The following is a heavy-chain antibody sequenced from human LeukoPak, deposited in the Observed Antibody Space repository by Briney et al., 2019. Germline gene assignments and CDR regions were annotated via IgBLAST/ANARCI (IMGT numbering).Heavy chain of an antibody. Sequence: PSETLSLTCTVSGGSISSGGYYWSWIRQHPGKGLEWIGYIYYSGSTNYNPSLKSRVTISVDKSKNQFSLKLSSVTAADTAVYYCARDLMAVAGRDYWGQGTLVTVSS. CDR3: ARDLMAVAGRDY. J-gene: IGHJ4*02. D-gene: IGHD6-19*01. V-gene: IGHV4-31*03. CDR2: IYYSGST. CDR1: GGSISSGGYY.